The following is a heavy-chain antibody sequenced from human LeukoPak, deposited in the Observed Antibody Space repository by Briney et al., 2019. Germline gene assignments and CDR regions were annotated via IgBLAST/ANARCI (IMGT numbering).Heavy chain of an antibody. Sequence: SGGFLRLSCAASGFTFSTYRMNWVRQAPGKGVEWVSSISSSSSYIYYADSVKGRFTSYRDSAKNSLYLQMNSLRAEDTAVYYCARDRDYGDPRGGDAFDIWGQGTMITVSS. CDR1: GFTFSTYR. D-gene: IGHD4-17*01. CDR3: ARDRDYGDPRGGDAFDI. V-gene: IGHV3-21*01. CDR2: ISSSSSYI. J-gene: IGHJ3*02.